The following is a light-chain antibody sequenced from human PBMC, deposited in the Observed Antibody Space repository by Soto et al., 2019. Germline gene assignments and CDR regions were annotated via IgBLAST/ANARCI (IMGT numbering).Light chain of an antibody. CDR1: HSVSSSY. Sequence: EIVLTQSPGTLSLSPGERATLSCRASHSVSSSYLAWYQQKPGQGPRLLIYGASSRATGIPDRFSGSGSGTDFTLTISSLQSEDFAVYYCQHYNNLPLTFGGGAKVEIK. J-gene: IGKJ4*01. CDR3: QHYNNLPLT. CDR2: GAS. V-gene: IGKV3-20*01.